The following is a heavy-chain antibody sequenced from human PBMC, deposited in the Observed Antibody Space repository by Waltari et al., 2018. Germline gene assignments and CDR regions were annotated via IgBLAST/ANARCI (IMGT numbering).Heavy chain of an antibody. Sequence: VQLQESGPGLVKPSETLSLTCPVPGGSMSNFYWSWIRQPPGKGPEWIGYISHTGNTNYNPSLKGRVIISVDTSKKQFSLKVSSLTAADTAVYYCVRGDGDLDYDYYYMDVWGKGTTVTVSS. CDR1: GGSMSNFY. CDR2: ISHTGNT. J-gene: IGHJ6*03. D-gene: IGHD4-17*01. V-gene: IGHV4-59*13. CDR3: VRGDGDLDYDYYYMDV.